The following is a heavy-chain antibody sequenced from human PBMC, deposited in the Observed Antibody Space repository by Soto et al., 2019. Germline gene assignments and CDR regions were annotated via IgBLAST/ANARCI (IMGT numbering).Heavy chain of an antibody. CDR3: AKPLAGAAATYCPFDY. CDR2: ISGSGGST. V-gene: IGHV3-23*01. Sequence: QPGGSLRLSCAASGFTFSSYAMSWVRQAPGKGLEWVSAISGSGGSTYYADSVKGRFTISRDNSKNTLYLQMNSLRAEDTAVYYCAKPLAGAAATYCPFDYWGQGTLVTVSS. J-gene: IGHJ4*02. CDR1: GFTFSSYA. D-gene: IGHD6-13*01.